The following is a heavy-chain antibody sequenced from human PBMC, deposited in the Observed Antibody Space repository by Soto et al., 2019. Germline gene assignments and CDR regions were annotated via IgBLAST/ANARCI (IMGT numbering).Heavy chain of an antibody. CDR3: AKVSSAWYVGFFDL. Sequence: EVQLLESGGGLVQPGGSLRLSCTASGFTFNRNAMTWVRQAPGKGLEWVSGLSDSGGSIYYADPVKGRFTISTDNSMNTLYLQMNTLRAEDTAVYYCAKVSSAWYVGFFDLWGQGTLVTVSS. V-gene: IGHV3-23*01. D-gene: IGHD3-10*02. CDR1: GFTFNRNA. J-gene: IGHJ4*02. CDR2: LSDSGGSI.